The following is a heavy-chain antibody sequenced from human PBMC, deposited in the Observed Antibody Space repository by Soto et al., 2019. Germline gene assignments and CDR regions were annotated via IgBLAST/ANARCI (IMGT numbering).Heavy chain of an antibody. V-gene: IGHV3-23*01. J-gene: IGHJ3*02. D-gene: IGHD6-6*01. CDR2: ISDGGDLA. CDR3: ARRAFGSSRSFDI. Sequence: GGSLRLSCTGSGFAFSSHPMSWVRQAPERGLEWVSGISDGGDLAYNADSVRGRFTISRDNSKNTLFLQMNSLRVEDTAVYYCARRAFGSSRSFDIWGQGTMVTVSS. CDR1: GFAFSSHP.